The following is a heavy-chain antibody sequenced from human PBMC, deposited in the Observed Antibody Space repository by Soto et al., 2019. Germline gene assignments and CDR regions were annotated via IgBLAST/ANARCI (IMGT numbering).Heavy chain of an antibody. CDR1: AFTFSTFP. CDR2: ISYDGGNK. Sequence: QVRLVESGGGVVQPGRSLRLSCSASAFTFSTFPMHWFRQAPGKGLEWLAVISYDGGNKQYADSVKGRFTISRDNGENTLSLQMNSLRTEDTAVYYCARGLSSSWYCPLGYWGQGTLVTVSS. J-gene: IGHJ4*02. CDR3: ARGLSSSWYCPLGY. V-gene: IGHV3-30-3*01. D-gene: IGHD6-13*01.